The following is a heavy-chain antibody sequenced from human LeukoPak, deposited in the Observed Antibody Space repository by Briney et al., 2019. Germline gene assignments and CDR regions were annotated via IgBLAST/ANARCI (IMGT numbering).Heavy chain of an antibody. CDR3: TRQHCSSTSCYSYNWFDP. Sequence: SQTLSLTCAISGDSVSTNSASWNWIRQSPSRGLEWLGRTYYRSKWFYDFAVSVKSRVTIIPDTTKNQFSLQLNSVTPDDTAVYYCTRQHCSSTSCYSYNWFDPWGQGTLVTVSS. J-gene: IGHJ5*02. V-gene: IGHV6-1*01. CDR2: TYYRSKWFY. CDR1: GDSVSTNSAS. D-gene: IGHD2-2*01.